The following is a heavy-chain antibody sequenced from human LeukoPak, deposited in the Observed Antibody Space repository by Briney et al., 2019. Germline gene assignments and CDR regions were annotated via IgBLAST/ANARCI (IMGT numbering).Heavy chain of an antibody. V-gene: IGHV7-4-1*02. CDR3: LFSIAAAGKGGGPRFDY. CDR2: ISTITGNP. CDR1: GYTFTNYA. J-gene: IGHJ4*02. D-gene: IGHD6-13*01. Sequence: GASVKVSCKASGYTFTNYAMNWVRQAPGQGLEWMGWISTITGNPAYAQGFTGRFVFSSDTSVSTAYLQITSLKAEDTAIYYCLFSIAAAGKGGGPRFDYWGQGTLVTVSS.